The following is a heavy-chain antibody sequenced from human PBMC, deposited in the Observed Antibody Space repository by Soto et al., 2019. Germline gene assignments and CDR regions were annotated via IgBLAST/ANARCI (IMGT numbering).Heavy chain of an antibody. J-gene: IGHJ4*02. D-gene: IGHD3-10*01. CDR2: INHSGST. CDR1: GGSFSGYY. CDR3: ARAVKERYYGSGSYFSHQKFDY. Sequence: SETLSLTCAVYGGSFSGYYWSWIRQPPGKGLEWIGEINHSGSTNYNPSLKSRVTISVDTSKNQFSLKLSSVTAADTAVYYCARAVKERYYGSGSYFSHQKFDYWGQGTLVTVSS. V-gene: IGHV4-34*01.